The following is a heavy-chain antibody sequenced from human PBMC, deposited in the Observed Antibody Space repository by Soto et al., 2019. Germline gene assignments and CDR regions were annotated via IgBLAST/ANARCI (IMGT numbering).Heavy chain of an antibody. CDR2: TYFRSKWYN. Sequence: QTLSLTCAISGDSVSSNTASWDWIRQSPSRGLEWLGRTYFRSKWYNDYAVSVKSRIIINPDTSNNQFSLQLNSVTPEDTAVYFCAKGDNLGPKTGYAFDPWGQGIMVTVSS. J-gene: IGHJ5*02. CDR1: GDSVSSNTAS. V-gene: IGHV6-1*01. D-gene: IGHD5-12*01. CDR3: AKGDNLGPKTGYAFDP.